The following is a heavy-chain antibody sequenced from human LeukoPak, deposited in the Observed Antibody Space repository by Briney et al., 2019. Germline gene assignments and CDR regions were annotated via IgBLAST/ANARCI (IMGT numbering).Heavy chain of an antibody. D-gene: IGHD6-13*01. J-gene: IGHJ4*02. CDR1: GYTFTGYS. CDR3: AREDSSSSPTFDY. Sequence: ASVNVSCKASGYTFTGYSMHWVRQAPGQGLEWMGWINPNSDGTNYAQNFQGRVTMTRDTSISTAYMELSSLRSEDTAVYYCAREDSSSSPTFDYWGQGTLVTVSS. CDR2: INPNSDGT. V-gene: IGHV1-2*02.